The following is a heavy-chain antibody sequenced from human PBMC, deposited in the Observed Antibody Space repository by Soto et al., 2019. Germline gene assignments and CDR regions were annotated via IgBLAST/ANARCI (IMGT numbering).Heavy chain of an antibody. J-gene: IGHJ6*02. CDR2: IIPIFGTA. Sequence: SVKVSCKASGGTFSSYAISWVRQAPGQGLEWMGGIIPIFGTANYAQKFQGRVTITADESTSTAYMELSSLRSEDTAVYYCASLDIVVVPAANYYGMDVWGQGTTVTVSS. CDR1: GGTFSSYA. D-gene: IGHD2-2*03. V-gene: IGHV1-69*13. CDR3: ASLDIVVVPAANYYGMDV.